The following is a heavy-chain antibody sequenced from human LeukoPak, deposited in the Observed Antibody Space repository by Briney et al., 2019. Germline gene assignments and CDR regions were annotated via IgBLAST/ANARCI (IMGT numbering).Heavy chain of an antibody. CDR3: ARDRDSSSWYTGYYGMDV. CDR1: GFTFSSYG. V-gene: IGHV3-33*01. CDR2: IWYDGSNK. D-gene: IGHD6-13*01. Sequence: GGSLRLSCAASGFTFSSYGMHWVRQAPGKGLEWVAVIWYDGSNKYYADSVKGRFTISRDNSKNTLYLQMNSLRAEDTAVYYCARDRDSSSWYTGYYGMDVWGQGTTVTVSS. J-gene: IGHJ6*02.